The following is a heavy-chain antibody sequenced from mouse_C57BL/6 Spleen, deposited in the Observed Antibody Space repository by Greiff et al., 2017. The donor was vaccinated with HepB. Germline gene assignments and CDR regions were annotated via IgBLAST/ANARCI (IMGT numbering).Heavy chain of an antibody. D-gene: IGHD1-1*01. CDR1: GFTFTDYY. Sequence: EVKVVESGGGLVQPGGSLSLSCAASGFTFTDYYMSWVRQPPGKALEWLGFIRNKANGYTTEYSASVKGRFTISRDNSQSILYLQMNALRAVDSATYYCSRYHYGSSYTYAMDYWGQVPSVTVSS. CDR2: IRNKANGYTT. V-gene: IGHV7-3*01. CDR3: SRYHYGSSYTYAMDY. J-gene: IGHJ4*01.